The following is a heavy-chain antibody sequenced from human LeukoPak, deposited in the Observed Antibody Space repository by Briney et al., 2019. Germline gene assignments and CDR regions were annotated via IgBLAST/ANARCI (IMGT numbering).Heavy chain of an antibody. CDR2: IYHSGSI. CDR3: ARDPYYYDSSGYFRAGAFDI. V-gene: IGHV4-38-2*02. CDR1: GYSISSGYY. J-gene: IGHJ3*02. D-gene: IGHD3-22*01. Sequence: SETLSLTCTVSGYSISSGYYWGWIRQPPGKGLEWIGNIYHSGSISYNPSLKSRVTISVDTSKNQFSLKLSSVTAADTAVYYCARDPYYYDSSGYFRAGAFDIWGQGTMVTVSS.